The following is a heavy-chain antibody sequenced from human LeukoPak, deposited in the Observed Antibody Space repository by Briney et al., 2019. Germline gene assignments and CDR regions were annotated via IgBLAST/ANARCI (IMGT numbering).Heavy chain of an antibody. CDR3: ARVYSGSYSLYFQH. V-gene: IGHV1-69*01. J-gene: IGHJ1*01. CDR2: IIPIFGTA. CDR1: GGTFSSYA. D-gene: IGHD1-26*01. Sequence: ASVKVSCKASGGTFSSYAISWVRQAPGQGLEWMGGIIPIFGTANYAQKFRGRVTITADESTSTAYMELSSLRSEDTAVYYCARVYSGSYSLYFQHWGQGTLVTVSS.